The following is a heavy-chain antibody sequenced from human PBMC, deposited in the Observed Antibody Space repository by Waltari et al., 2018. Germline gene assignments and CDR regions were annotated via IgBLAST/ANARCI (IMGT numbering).Heavy chain of an antibody. D-gene: IGHD3-22*01. CDR1: GYSISSGYY. CDR3: ARQESMIVVVRGGDY. Sequence: QVQLQESGPGLVKPSETLSLTCAVSGYSISSGYYWGWIRQAPGKGLEWIGSIYHSGSTYYNPSLKSRVTISVDTSKNQFSLKLSSVTAADTAVYYCARQESMIVVVRGGDYWGQGTLVTVSS. V-gene: IGHV4-38-2*01. J-gene: IGHJ4*02. CDR2: IYHSGST.